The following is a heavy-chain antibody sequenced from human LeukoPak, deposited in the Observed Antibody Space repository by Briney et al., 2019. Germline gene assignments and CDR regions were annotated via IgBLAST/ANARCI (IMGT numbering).Heavy chain of an antibody. CDR3: ARGGPVGYCSGGSCYSAFDI. Sequence: GASVKVSCKASGYTLTGYYMHWVRQAPGQGLEWMGWINPNSGGTNYAQKFQGWVTMTRDTSISTAYMELSRLRSDDTAVYYCARGGPVGYCSGGSCYSAFDIWGQGTMVTVSS. D-gene: IGHD2-15*01. CDR1: GYTLTGYY. V-gene: IGHV1-2*04. CDR2: INPNSGGT. J-gene: IGHJ3*02.